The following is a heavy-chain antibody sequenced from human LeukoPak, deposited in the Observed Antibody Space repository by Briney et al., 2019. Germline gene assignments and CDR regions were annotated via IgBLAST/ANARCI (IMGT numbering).Heavy chain of an antibody. J-gene: IGHJ4*02. CDR3: ARGSYGSGSYYFDY. Sequence: SETLSLTCTVSGGSMSSYYWSWIRQPPGKGLEWIGYIYYSGSTKYNPSLKSRVTISVDRSKNQFSLKLSSVTAADTAVYYCARGSYGSGSYYFDYWGQGTLVTVSS. V-gene: IGHV4-59*01. CDR1: GGSMSSYY. D-gene: IGHD3-10*01. CDR2: IYYSGST.